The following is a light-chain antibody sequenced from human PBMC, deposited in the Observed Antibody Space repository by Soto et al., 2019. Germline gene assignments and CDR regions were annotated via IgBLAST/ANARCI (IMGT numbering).Light chain of an antibody. Sequence: IVMTQSPATLSVSPGEGVTLSCRASENVGTNLAWYQQKPGQAPRLLIYGSSTRATGIPATFSGSGSGTEFTLTISSLQSEESAIYYCQQYNNWGLSFGGVTTVEIK. CDR1: ENVGTN. V-gene: IGKV3D-15*01. J-gene: IGKJ4*01. CDR2: GSS. CDR3: QQYNNWGLS.